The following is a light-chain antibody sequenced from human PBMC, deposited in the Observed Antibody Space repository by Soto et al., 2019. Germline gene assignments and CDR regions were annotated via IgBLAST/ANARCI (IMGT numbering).Light chain of an antibody. J-gene: IGKJ3*01. CDR2: AAS. Sequence: DIQMTQSPTSLSASVGDRVTITCRASQGIRNFVAWYQQKPGKDPKLLIYAASTLQSVVPSRFSGSGSGTDFTLTINSLQPEDVATYSCQKYSSVPVFGPGTKVEIK. CDR1: QGIRNF. V-gene: IGKV1-27*01. CDR3: QKYSSVPV.